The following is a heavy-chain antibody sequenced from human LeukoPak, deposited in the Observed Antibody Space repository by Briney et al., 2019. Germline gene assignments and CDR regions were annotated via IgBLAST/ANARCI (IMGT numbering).Heavy chain of an antibody. CDR1: NGSISTTY. J-gene: IGHJ5*02. Sequence: SETLSLTCSVSNGSISTTYWSWIRQPPGKELEWIGNIHYSGNTNYNSSLKSRVTISVDTSKNQFSLKMISVTTADTAVYFCARGGWFHDRWGQGTLVTVSS. CDR2: IHYSGNT. V-gene: IGHV4-59*01. D-gene: IGHD6-19*01. CDR3: ARGGWFHDR.